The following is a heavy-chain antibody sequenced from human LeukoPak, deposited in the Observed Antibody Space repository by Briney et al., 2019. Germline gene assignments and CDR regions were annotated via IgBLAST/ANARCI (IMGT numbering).Heavy chain of an antibody. CDR1: VGSISSYY. Sequence: SETLTLTCTVSVGSISSYYWSWIRQPPGKGLEWIGYIYYSGSTNYNPPLKSRVTISVDTSKNQFSPKLSSVTAADTAVYYCARGITGTAYYYYYYMDVWGKGTTVTVSS. CDR3: ARGITGTAYYYYYYMDV. J-gene: IGHJ6*03. CDR2: IYYSGST. D-gene: IGHD1-20*01. V-gene: IGHV4-59*01.